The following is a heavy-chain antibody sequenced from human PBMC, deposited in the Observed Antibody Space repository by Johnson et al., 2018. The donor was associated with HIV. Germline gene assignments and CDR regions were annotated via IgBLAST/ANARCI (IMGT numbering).Heavy chain of an antibody. Sequence: VQLVESGGGVVQPGRSLRLSCAASGFTFSSYAMHWVRQAPGKGLEWVAVISYHGSNTYYADSVRSRFTISRDNSKNTLYLQMNSLRAEDTAVYYCAREAPGSSGAFDIWGQGTMVTVSS. V-gene: IGHV3-30*04. CDR3: AREAPGSSGAFDI. J-gene: IGHJ3*02. CDR2: ISYHGSNT. CDR1: GFTFSSYA. D-gene: IGHD1-26*01.